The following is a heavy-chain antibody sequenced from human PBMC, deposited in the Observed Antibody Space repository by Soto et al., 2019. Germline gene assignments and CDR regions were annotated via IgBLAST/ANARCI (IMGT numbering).Heavy chain of an antibody. CDR1: GGSISSSNW. V-gene: IGHV4-4*02. Sequence: SETLSLTCAVSGGSISSSNWWSWVRQPPGKGLEWIGEIYHSGSTNYNPSLKSRVTISVDKSKNQFYLKLSFVTAADTAVYYCAREILSGSYYYYYGMDVWGQGTTVTVSS. CDR3: AREILSGSYYYYYGMDV. J-gene: IGHJ6*02. CDR2: IYHSGST. D-gene: IGHD1-26*01.